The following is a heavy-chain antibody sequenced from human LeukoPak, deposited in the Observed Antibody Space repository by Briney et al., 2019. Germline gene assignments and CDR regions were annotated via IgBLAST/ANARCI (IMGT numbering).Heavy chain of an antibody. CDR3: ARQGEGTTDY. CDR2: ISSSGSDT. CDR1: GFNFGSYS. D-gene: IGHD2/OR15-2a*01. J-gene: IGHJ4*02. V-gene: IGHV3-23*01. Sequence: GGSLRLSCAASGFNFGSYSMTWVRQAPGKGLEWVSIISSSGSDTYYADSVKGRFTIARDNPQNTLYLQMNILRADDTAIYYCARQGEGTTDYWGQGTLVTVSS.